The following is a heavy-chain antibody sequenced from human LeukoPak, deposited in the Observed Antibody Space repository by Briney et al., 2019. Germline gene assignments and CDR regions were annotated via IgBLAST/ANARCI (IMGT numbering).Heavy chain of an antibody. D-gene: IGHD5-24*01. CDR3: MRAGGRIGYSRDNWFDP. V-gene: IGHV3-74*01. Sequence: GGSLRLSCAASGFTFSSYWMHWVRHAPGEGLVWVSRINSDGTSTNYADSVKGRFTISRDNAKNTLYLQMNSLGAEDTAVYYCMRAGGRIGYSRDNWFDPWGQGTLVTVSS. J-gene: IGHJ5*02. CDR2: INSDGTST. CDR1: GFTFSSYW.